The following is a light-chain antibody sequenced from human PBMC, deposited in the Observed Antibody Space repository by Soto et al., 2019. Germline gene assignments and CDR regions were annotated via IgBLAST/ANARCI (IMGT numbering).Light chain of an antibody. CDR2: KAS. J-gene: IGKJ4*02. V-gene: IGKV1-5*03. CDR3: RQYVSYPVT. CDR1: QSISNS. Sequence: DIQMTQSPSTLSASVGDRVTIACRASQSISNSLDWYQQKPGKAPNLLIYKASSLESGVPPRFSGSGSGTEFTLTISSLQPDDFATYYCRQYVSYPVTFGGRTKVEMK.